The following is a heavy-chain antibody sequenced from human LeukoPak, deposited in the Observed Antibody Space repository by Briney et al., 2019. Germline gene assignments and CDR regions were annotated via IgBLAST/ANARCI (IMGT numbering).Heavy chain of an antibody. Sequence: SETLSLTCTVTGGPISSSSYYWARIRQPRGKGPKWIGSIYYTVSTYYNPSLKSRVTISVDTSKNQFSLRLSSVTVADTAVYYCARPTSRYYNYYGMDVWGQGTTVTVSS. D-gene: IGHD6-13*01. J-gene: IGHJ6*02. V-gene: IGHV4-39*01. CDR1: GGPISSSSYY. CDR2: IYYTVST. CDR3: ARPTSRYYNYYGMDV.